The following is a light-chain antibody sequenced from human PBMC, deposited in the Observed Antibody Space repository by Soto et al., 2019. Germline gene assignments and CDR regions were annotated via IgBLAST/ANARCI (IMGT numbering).Light chain of an antibody. CDR2: KTS. CDR3: LQYNSLYT. J-gene: IGKJ2*01. V-gene: IGKV1-5*03. Sequence: DIQMTQSPSTLSASVGDRVTITCRASQSLSGWLAWYQQKPGKAPKLLIYKTSTLESWVPSRFSGSGSGTQFTLTITSLQPDEFVTYYCLQYNSLYTFGQGTKLEIK. CDR1: QSLSGW.